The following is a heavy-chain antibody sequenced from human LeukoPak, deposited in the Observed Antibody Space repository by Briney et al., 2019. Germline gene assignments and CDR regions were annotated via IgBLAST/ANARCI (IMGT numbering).Heavy chain of an antibody. J-gene: IGHJ5*02. CDR3: ARGTGYCSSTSCPRKYNWFDP. D-gene: IGHD2-2*03. CDR2: IIPILGIA. V-gene: IGHV1-69*04. CDR1: GYTFTSYA. Sequence: ASVKVSCKASGYTFTSYAISWVRQAPGQGLEWMGRIIPILGIANYAQKFQGRVTITADKSTSTAYMELSSLRSEDTAVYYCARGTGYCSSTSCPRKYNWFDPWGQGTLVTVSS.